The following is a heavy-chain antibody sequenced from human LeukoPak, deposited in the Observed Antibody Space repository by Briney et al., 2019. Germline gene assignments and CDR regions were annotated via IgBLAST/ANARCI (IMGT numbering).Heavy chain of an antibody. J-gene: IGHJ4*02. CDR1: GYTFTTYG. D-gene: IGHD6-13*01. CDR2: ISAYNGNT. Sequence: EASVKVSCKASGYTFTTYGISWVRQAPGQGLEWMGWISAYNGNTNYAQKLQGRVTMTTDTSTSTAYMELRSLRSDDTAVYYCARDVVSPANRGYSSGWYSDPRRYYFDYWGQGTLVTVSS. CDR3: ARDVVSPANRGYSSGWYSDPRRYYFDY. V-gene: IGHV1-18*01.